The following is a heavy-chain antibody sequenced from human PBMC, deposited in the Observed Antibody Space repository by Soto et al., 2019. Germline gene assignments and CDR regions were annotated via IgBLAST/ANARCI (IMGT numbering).Heavy chain of an antibody. CDR1: GGSISSGGYS. CDR3: ARAHYGDYGYGMDV. J-gene: IGHJ6*02. D-gene: IGHD4-17*01. V-gene: IGHV4-30-2*01. CDR2: IYESGST. Sequence: QLQLQESGSGLVKPSQTLSLTCAVSGGSISSGGYSWSWIRQPPGKGLEWIGYIYESGSTYYNPSLKSRVTISVDRSKNQFSLTRSSVTAADTAVYYCARAHYGDYGYGMDVWGQGTTVTVSS.